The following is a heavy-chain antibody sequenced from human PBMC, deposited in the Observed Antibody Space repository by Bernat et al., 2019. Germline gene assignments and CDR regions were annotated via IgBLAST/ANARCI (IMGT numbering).Heavy chain of an antibody. V-gene: IGHV4-30-4*01. Sequence: QVQLQESGPGLVKPSQTLSLTCTVSGGSISSGDYYWSWIRQPPGKGLEWIGYIYYSGRTYYNPSLKSRVTISVDTSKNQFSLKLSSVTAADTAVYYCARGGRGYGDYAAPFDYWGQGTLVTVSS. D-gene: IGHD4-17*01. CDR1: GGSISSGDYY. CDR2: IYYSGRT. CDR3: ARGGRGYGDYAAPFDY. J-gene: IGHJ4*02.